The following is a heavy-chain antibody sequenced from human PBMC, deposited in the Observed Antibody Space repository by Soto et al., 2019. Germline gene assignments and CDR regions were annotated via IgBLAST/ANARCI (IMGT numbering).Heavy chain of an antibody. CDR1: GGSISSSSYY. CDR3: ARHSGWYGGGIDY. CDR2: IYYSGST. D-gene: IGHD6-19*01. J-gene: IGHJ4*02. V-gene: IGHV4-39*01. Sequence: PSETLSLTCTVSGGSISSSSYYWGWIRQPPGKGLEWIGSIYYSGSTYYNPSLKSRVTISVDTSKNQFSLKLSSVTAADTAVYYCARHSGWYGGGIDYWGQGTLVTVSS.